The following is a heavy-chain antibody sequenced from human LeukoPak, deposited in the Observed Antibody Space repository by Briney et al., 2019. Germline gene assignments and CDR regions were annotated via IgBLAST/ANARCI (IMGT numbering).Heavy chain of an antibody. CDR2: IFVSGSST. Sequence: GGSLRLSCAASGITFSSYAMGWVRHAPAKGLEWVSAIFVSGSSTDYADPVKSRFTISRDNSKSTLYLQMNSLRAEDTAVYYCAARYYYDSSGSHSPYWGRGTLVTVSS. CDR1: GITFSSYA. D-gene: IGHD3-22*01. CDR3: AARYYYDSSGSHSPY. V-gene: IGHV3-23*01. J-gene: IGHJ4*02.